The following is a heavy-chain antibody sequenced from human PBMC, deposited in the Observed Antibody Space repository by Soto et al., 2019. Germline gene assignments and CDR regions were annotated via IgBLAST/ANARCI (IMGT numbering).Heavy chain of an antibody. J-gene: IGHJ6*03. CDR2: IIPILGMA. Sequence: ASVKVSCKASGGTFSSYTISWVRQAPGQGLEWMGRIIPILGMANYAQKFQGRVTVTADKSTSTAYMELSSLRSEDTAVYYCARGATVTTQSSGSSYYYYYMDVWGKGTTVTVSS. CDR3: ARGATVTTQSSGSSYYYYYMDV. V-gene: IGHV1-69*02. D-gene: IGHD4-17*01. CDR1: GGTFSSYT.